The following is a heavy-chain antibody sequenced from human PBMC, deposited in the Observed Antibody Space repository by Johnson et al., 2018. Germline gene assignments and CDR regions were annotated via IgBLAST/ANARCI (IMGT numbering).Heavy chain of an antibody. CDR1: GFVFDDYA. CDR3: AKDRSYYMDV. D-gene: IGHD3-10*01. Sequence: VQLQESGGDVAQPGGSLRLSCAVSGFVFDDYAMHWVRQAPGKGLEWISMISWNGGATYYADSVKGRFTVSRDSSKNSVFLQMNSLRPEDTALYYCAKDRSYYMDVWGKGTTVTVSS. V-gene: IGHV3-43D*03. CDR2: ISWNGGAT. J-gene: IGHJ6*03.